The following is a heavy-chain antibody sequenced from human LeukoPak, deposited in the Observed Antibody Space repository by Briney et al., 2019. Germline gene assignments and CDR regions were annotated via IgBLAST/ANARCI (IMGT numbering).Heavy chain of an antibody. CDR1: GFTFSSYS. CDR2: ISSNSSYI. Sequence: GGSLRLSCAASGFTFSSYSMNWVRQAPGKGLEWVSSISSNSSYIYYADSVKGRFTISRDNAKNSLYLQMNSLRAEDTAVYYCASRGYYGSRWFDPWGQGTLVTVSS. V-gene: IGHV3-21*01. CDR3: ASRGYYGSRWFDP. D-gene: IGHD3-10*01. J-gene: IGHJ5*02.